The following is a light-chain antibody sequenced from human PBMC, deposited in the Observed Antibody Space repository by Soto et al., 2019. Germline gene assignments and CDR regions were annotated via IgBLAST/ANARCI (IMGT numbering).Light chain of an antibody. Sequence: QSVLTQPPSVSGAPGQRVTISCTGSSTNIGAGYDVHWYQQLPGTAPKLFMYANSNRPSGVPDRCSGSKSGTSASLAITGLQAEDEADYYCQSYDSSLSGYVFGTGTKLTVL. V-gene: IGLV1-40*01. J-gene: IGLJ1*01. CDR2: ANS. CDR1: STNIGAGYD. CDR3: QSYDSSLSGYV.